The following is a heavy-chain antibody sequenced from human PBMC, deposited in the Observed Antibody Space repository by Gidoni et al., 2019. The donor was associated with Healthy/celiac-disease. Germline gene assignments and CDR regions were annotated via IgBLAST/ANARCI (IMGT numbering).Heavy chain of an antibody. V-gene: IGHV4-59*01. D-gene: IGHD1-7*01. Sequence: QVQLQESGPGLVKPSGTLSLTCPVSGGSISSYYWSWIRQPPGKGLEWIGYIYYSGSTNYNPSLKSRVTISVDTSKNQFSLKLSSVTAADTAVYYCARDRVTGTTWDFEFDPWGQGTLVTVSS. CDR3: ARDRVTGTTWDFEFDP. J-gene: IGHJ5*02. CDR1: GGSISSYY. CDR2: IYYSGST.